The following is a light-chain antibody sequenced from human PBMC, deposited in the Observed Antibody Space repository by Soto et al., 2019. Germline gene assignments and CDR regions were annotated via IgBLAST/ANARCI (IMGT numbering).Light chain of an antibody. CDR1: QSVSTNY. V-gene: IGKV3-20*01. CDR2: GAS. J-gene: IGKJ1*01. Sequence: IVLTQSPGTLSLSPGERATPSCRASQSVSTNYLAWYQQKPGQAPRLLIHGASSRATGIPDRFSGSGSGTDYILTISRLEPEDFAVYYCQSYGSSRTFGHGTKVDIK. CDR3: QSYGSSRT.